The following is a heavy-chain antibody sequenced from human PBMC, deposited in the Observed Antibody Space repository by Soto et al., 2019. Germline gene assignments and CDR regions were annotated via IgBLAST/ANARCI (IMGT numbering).Heavy chain of an antibody. D-gene: IGHD1-7*01. J-gene: IGHJ3*02. CDR1: GFTFSSYS. CDR3: ARDIQGELLSSLDAFDI. V-gene: IGHV3-48*01. Sequence: EVQLVESGGGLVQPGGSLRLSCAASGFTFSSYSMNWVRQAPGKGLEWVSYISSTSNTIYYADSVRGRFTISRDYAKNSLYLQMNSLRAEDTAVYYCARDIQGELLSSLDAFDIWGQGTVVTVSS. CDR2: ISSTSNTI.